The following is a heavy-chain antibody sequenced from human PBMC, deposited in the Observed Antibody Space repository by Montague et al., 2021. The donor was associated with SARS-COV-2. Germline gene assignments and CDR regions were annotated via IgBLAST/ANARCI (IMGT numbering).Heavy chain of an antibody. J-gene: IGHJ6*03. CDR2: INHGGST. V-gene: IGHV4-34*01. CDR3: ARLRDGVLPSPILGVGPYYSYYYMDV. CDR1: GTFFSGYY. D-gene: IGHD3-10*01. Sequence: SETLSLTCAVHGTFFSGYYWNWIRQPPGKGLEWTAEINHGGSTKYSPALKSPLTLSADTSKNQFSLKLTSVAAADTAVYYCARLRDGVLPSPILGVGPYYSYYYMDVWGRGTTVTVSS.